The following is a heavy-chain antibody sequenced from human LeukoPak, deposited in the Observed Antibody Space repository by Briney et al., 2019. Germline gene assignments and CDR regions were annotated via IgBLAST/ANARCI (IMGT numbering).Heavy chain of an antibody. Sequence: GGSLRLSCAASGFTFSSYGMHWVRQAPGKGLEWVAVIWYDESNKYYADSVKGRLTISRDNSKNTLYLQMNSLRAEDTAVYYCARAVDSSGNYGMDVWGQGTTVTVSS. CDR1: GFTFSSYG. J-gene: IGHJ6*02. CDR3: ARAVDSSGNYGMDV. CDR2: IWYDESNK. V-gene: IGHV3-33*01. D-gene: IGHD3-22*01.